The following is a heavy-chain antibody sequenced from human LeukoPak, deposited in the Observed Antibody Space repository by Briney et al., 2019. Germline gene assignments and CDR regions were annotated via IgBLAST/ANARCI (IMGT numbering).Heavy chain of an antibody. V-gene: IGHV3-15*01. J-gene: IGHJ4*02. CDR2: IKSKTDGGTT. D-gene: IGHD2-2*01. CDR3: TTDQRYCSSTSGYYFDY. CDR1: GFTFSNAW. Sequence: GGSLRLSCAAPGFTFSNAWMSWVRQAPGKGLEWVGRIKSKTDGGTTDYAAPVKGRFTIARDDSKNTLYLQMNSLKTEDTAVYYCTTDQRYCSSTSGYYFDYWGQGTLVTVSS.